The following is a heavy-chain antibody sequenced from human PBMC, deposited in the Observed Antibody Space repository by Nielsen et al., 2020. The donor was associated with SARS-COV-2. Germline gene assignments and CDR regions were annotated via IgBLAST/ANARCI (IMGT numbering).Heavy chain of an antibody. Sequence: GGSLRLSCAASGFTFSSFGMHWVRQAPGKGLEWLAVIGYDEGNEHYADSVKGRFTISRDNSKNTLYLQMNSLRVEDTAVYYCASPRHALMLYHMDYWGQGTLVTVSS. CDR3: ASPRHALMLYHMDY. CDR2: IGYDEGNE. CDR1: GFTFSSFG. V-gene: IGHV3-33*08. J-gene: IGHJ4*02. D-gene: IGHD2-8*01.